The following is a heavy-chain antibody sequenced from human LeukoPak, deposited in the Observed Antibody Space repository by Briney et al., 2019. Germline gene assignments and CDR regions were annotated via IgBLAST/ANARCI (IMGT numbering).Heavy chain of an antibody. V-gene: IGHV3-66*02. Sequence: GGSLRLSCAASGFTVSSNYMSWVRQAPGKGLEWVSVIYSGGSTYYADSVKGRFTISKDNSKNTLYLQMNSLRAEDTAVYYCARDYLPKGLDIWGQGTMVTVSS. CDR3: ARDYLPKGLDI. CDR1: GFTVSSNY. CDR2: IYSGGST. D-gene: IGHD3-16*01. J-gene: IGHJ3*02.